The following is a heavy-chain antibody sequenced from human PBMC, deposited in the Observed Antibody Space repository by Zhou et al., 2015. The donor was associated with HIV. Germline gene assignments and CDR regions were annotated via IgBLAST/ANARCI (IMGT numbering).Heavy chain of an antibody. CDR1: GYAFTYYA. Sequence: QVLLVQSGAEVKKPGASVKVSCKTSGYAFTYYAISWVRQAPGQGLEWMGGIIPMFDMANSAQKFRGRLIITADKSTRTAYMELSSLRYEDAAVYYCVRDRGGATRPDWRYFDLWGRGTLVTVSS. J-gene: IGHJ2*01. V-gene: IGHV1-69*10. CDR3: VRDRGGATRPDWRYFDL. D-gene: IGHD1-26*01. CDR2: IIPMFDMA.